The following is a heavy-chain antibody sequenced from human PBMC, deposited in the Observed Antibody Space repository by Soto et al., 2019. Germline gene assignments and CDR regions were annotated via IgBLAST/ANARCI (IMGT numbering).Heavy chain of an antibody. CDR2: ITIYNGNT. Sequence: QMELVQSGAEVKTTGSSVKISCKASGYIYTYRYLHWVRQAPGQAFEWMGWITIYNGNTSYAQNFSPRVSITRVTSLTAVYMEMTGLTSDDTGIYYCVRSSLSGPPPDDVFDAWGPGTLVTVSS. V-gene: IGHV1-45*01. CDR3: VRSSLSGPPPDDVFDA. J-gene: IGHJ3*01. CDR1: GYIYTYRY. D-gene: IGHD3-10*01.